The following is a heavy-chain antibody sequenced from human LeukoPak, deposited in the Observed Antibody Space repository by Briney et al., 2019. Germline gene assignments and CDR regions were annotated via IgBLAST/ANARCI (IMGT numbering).Heavy chain of an antibody. V-gene: IGHV1-18*01. CDR2: ISAYNGNT. D-gene: IGHD2-21*02. CDR1: GYTFTSYG. CDR3: ARDDGAYCGGDCYPDY. Sequence: GASVKVSCKASGYTFTSYGISWARQAPGQGLEWMGWISAYNGNTNYAQKLQGRVTMTTDTSTSTAYMELRSLRSDDTAVYYCARDDGAYCGGDCYPDYWGQGTLVTVSS. J-gene: IGHJ4*02.